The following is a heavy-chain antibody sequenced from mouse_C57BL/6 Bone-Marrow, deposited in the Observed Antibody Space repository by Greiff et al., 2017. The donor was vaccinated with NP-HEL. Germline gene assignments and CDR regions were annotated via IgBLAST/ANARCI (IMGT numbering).Heavy chain of an antibody. CDR1: GYTFTSSW. CDR2: IDPSDSET. CDR3: AREGFAY. J-gene: IGHJ3*01. V-gene: IGHV1-52*01. Sequence: QVQLQQPGAELVRPGSSVKLSCKASGYTFTSSWMHWVKQRPLQGLEWIGNIDPSDSETHYIQNFKDKATLTVDKSSSTAYLQLSSLTSEDSAVYYCAREGFAYWGPGTLVTVSA.